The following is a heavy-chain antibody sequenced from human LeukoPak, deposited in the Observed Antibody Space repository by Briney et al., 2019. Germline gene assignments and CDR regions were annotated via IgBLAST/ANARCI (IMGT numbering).Heavy chain of an antibody. J-gene: IGHJ3*02. CDR1: GGTFSSYA. D-gene: IGHD3-10*01. CDR2: IIPILGIA. CDR3: ARYYYGSGSYKSDAFDI. V-gene: IGHV1-69*04. Sequence: SVKVSCKASGGTFSSYAISWVRQAPGQGLEWMGRIIPILGIANYAQKFQGRVTITADKSTSAAYMELSSLRSEDTAVYYCARYYYGSGSYKSDAFDIWGQGTMVTVSS.